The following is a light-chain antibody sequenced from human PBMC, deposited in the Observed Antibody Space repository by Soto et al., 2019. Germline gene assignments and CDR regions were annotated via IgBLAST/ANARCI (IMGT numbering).Light chain of an antibody. CDR3: QQSYYTPWA. V-gene: IGKV1-39*01. Sequence: DIQMTQSPSSLSASVGDRVTITCRASQSISGYLNWYKQKPGKAPKLLLYGASSLQSGVPSRFSGNRSGTEFTLPISSLQPEDFATYYCQQSYYTPWAFGQGTKVEMK. CDR1: QSISGY. J-gene: IGKJ1*01. CDR2: GAS.